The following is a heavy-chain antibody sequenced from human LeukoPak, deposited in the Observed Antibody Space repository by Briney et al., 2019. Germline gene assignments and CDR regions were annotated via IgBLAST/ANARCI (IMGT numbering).Heavy chain of an antibody. CDR3: ARGRIGIRSLIYYYYMDV. CDR1: GYTFTSYD. V-gene: IGHV1-8*01. CDR2: MDPNSGNT. D-gene: IGHD1-26*01. Sequence: ASVKVSCKASGYTFTSYDINWVRQATGQGLEWMGWMDPNSGNTGYAQKFQGRVTMTRNTSINTAYMELSSLRSEDTAVYYCARGRIGIRSLIYYYYMDVWGKGTTVTVSS. J-gene: IGHJ6*03.